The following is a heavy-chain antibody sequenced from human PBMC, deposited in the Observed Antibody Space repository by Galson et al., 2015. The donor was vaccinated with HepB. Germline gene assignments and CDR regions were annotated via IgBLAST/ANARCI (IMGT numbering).Heavy chain of an antibody. D-gene: IGHD3-22*01. CDR1: GLVFSRSI. J-gene: IGHJ3*01. CDR2: MSYDGTSK. V-gene: IGHV3-30-3*01. CDR3: GRESHTSGYCGTFDF. Sequence: SLRLSCAASGLVFSRSIMHWVRQAPDKGLEWVAGMSYDGTSKYYADSVEGRFTISRDDSKSTVYLQMSSLRIEDTAVYYCGRESHTSGYCGTFDFWGRGTLVTVSS.